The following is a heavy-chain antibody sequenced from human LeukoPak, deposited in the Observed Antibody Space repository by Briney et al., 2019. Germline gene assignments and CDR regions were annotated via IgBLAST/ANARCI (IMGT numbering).Heavy chain of an antibody. V-gene: IGHV3-9*01. D-gene: IGHD2-2*01. CDR1: GFTFDDYA. CDR3: AHGSMYQLDY. Sequence: GGSLRLSCAASGFTFDDYAMHWVRQAPGKGLEWVSGISWNSGSIGYADSVKGRFTISRDNAKNSLYLQMNSLRAEDTAVYYCAHGSMYQLDYWGQGTLVTVSS. CDR2: ISWNSGSI. J-gene: IGHJ4*02.